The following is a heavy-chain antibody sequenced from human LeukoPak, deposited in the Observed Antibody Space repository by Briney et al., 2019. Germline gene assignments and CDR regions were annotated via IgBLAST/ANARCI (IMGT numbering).Heavy chain of an antibody. J-gene: IGHJ5*02. CDR2: INHSGST. D-gene: IGHD3-3*01. CDR1: GGSFSGYY. V-gene: IGHV4-34*01. Sequence: PSETLSLTCAVYGGSFSGYYWSWIRQPPGKGLEWIGEINHSGSTNYNPSLKSRVTISVDTSKNQFSLKLSSVTAADTAVYYCARGDYDFWSGYPHWFDPWGQGTLVTVSS. CDR3: ARGDYDFWSGYPHWFDP.